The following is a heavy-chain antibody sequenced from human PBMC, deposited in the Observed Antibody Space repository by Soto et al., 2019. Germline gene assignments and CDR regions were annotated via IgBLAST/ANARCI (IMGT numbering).Heavy chain of an antibody. CDR3: ARLGFEYDTSTPYYNVLHYYGVDV. Sequence: GECLKSSCTRSVYSFTSYWIVCVLAFPVKVLECVVVIYPGDSDTRYSPSFQGHVTISADKSISTAYLQWSTLKASDTAKYYCARLGFEYDTSTPYYNVLHYYGVDVWGQGTTVTVSS. CDR2: IYPGDSDT. D-gene: IGHD3-9*01. V-gene: IGHV5-51*01. J-gene: IGHJ6*02. CDR1: VYSFTSYW.